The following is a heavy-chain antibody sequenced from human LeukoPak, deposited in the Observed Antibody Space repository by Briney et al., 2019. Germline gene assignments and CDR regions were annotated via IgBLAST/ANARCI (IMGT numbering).Heavy chain of an antibody. D-gene: IGHD1-26*01. J-gene: IGHJ4*02. V-gene: IGHV3-21*01. CDR1: GFTFSSYS. CDR3: ARLRAGSPLDENFDC. Sequence: GGSLRLSCAASGFTFSSYSMNWVRQAPGKGLEWVSSISSSSSYIYSADSVKGRFTISRDNAKNSLYLQMNSLRAEDTAVYYCARLRAGSPLDENFDCWGQGTLVTVSS. CDR2: ISSSSSYI.